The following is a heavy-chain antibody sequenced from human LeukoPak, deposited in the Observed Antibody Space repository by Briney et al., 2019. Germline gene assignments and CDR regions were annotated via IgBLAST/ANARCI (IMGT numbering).Heavy chain of an antibody. J-gene: IGHJ4*02. V-gene: IGHV3-30*18. CDR1: GFTFSSYG. D-gene: IGHD5-24*01. Sequence: GGSLRLSCAASGFTFSSYGMHWVRQATGKGLEWVAVISYDGSNKYYADSVKGRFTISRDNSKNTLYLQMNSLRAEDTAVYYCAKERETRRYYFDYWGQGTLVTVSS. CDR3: AKERETRRYYFDY. CDR2: ISYDGSNK.